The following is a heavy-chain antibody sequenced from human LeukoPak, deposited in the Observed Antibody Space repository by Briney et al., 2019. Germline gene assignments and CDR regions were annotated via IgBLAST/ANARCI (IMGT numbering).Heavy chain of an antibody. CDR2: IIPIFGTA. CDR3: ARYYYDNHYSYYYGMDV. Sequence: SVKVSCKASGGTFSSYAISWVRQAPGQGLEWMGGIIPIFGTANYAQKFQGRVTITADESTSTAYMELSSLRSEDTAVYYCARYYYDNHYSYYYGMDVWGQGPTVTVSS. CDR1: GGTFSSYA. D-gene: IGHD3-22*01. J-gene: IGHJ6*02. V-gene: IGHV1-69*01.